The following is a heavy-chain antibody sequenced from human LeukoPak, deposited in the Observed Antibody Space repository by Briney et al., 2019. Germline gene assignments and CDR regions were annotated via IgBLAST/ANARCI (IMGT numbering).Heavy chain of an antibody. D-gene: IGHD3-9*01. Sequence: PGGSLGLSCAATGFSFRRYWMNWVRQAPGKGLEWLAIIKQDGNEKHYKGSVEGRFTISRDNAKNSLHLQMNSLRAEDTAVYYCAGGSGYLITSWGQGTLVTVSS. CDR2: IKQDGNEK. CDR3: AGGSGYLITS. J-gene: IGHJ5*02. CDR1: GFSFRRYW. V-gene: IGHV3-7*01.